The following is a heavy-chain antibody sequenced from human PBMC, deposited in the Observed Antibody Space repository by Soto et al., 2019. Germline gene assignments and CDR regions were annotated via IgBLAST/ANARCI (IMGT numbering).Heavy chain of an antibody. V-gene: IGHV1-18*01. Sequence: QVQLVQSGVEVKKPGASVKVSCKASGYTFSTYGISWVRQAPGQGLEWMGWISPYDGDTNYGDRLQGRVTISTDTSTTTAYMELRSLRSDDTAMYYCARDHGGSYQADSFDPWGQGTLVIVSS. CDR2: ISPYDGDT. CDR1: GYTFSTYG. D-gene: IGHD1-26*01. J-gene: IGHJ5*02. CDR3: ARDHGGSYQADSFDP.